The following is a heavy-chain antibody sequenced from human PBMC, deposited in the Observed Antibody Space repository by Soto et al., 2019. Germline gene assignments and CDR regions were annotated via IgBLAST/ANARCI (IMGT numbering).Heavy chain of an antibody. Sequence: QITLKESGPTLVKPTQTLTLTCTFSGFSLSTSGVGVGWIRQPPGKALEWLALIYWDDDKRYSPSLKSRLTITKDTSKTHVVLTLTNMDPVDTATYYCAHYGSGSYPYYMDVWGKGTTVTVSS. D-gene: IGHD3-10*01. CDR3: AHYGSGSYPYYMDV. CDR2: IYWDDDK. CDR1: GFSLSTSGVG. V-gene: IGHV2-5*02. J-gene: IGHJ6*03.